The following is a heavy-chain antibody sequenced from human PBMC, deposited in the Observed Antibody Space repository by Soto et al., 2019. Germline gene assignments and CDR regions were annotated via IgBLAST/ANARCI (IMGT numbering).Heavy chain of an antibody. CDR2: IYSDGTT. V-gene: IGHV3-53*01. D-gene: IGHD2-15*01. CDR1: GFFVSSDY. J-gene: IGHJ4*02. CDR3: ARGGARSGFNY. Sequence: PGGSLRLSCAASGFFVSSDYMNWVRQAPGKALEWVSIIYSDGTTDYAKSVKGRFTISRDNSKNTLYLQMHSLTVEDTAVYYCARGGARSGFNYWGQGTLVTVSS.